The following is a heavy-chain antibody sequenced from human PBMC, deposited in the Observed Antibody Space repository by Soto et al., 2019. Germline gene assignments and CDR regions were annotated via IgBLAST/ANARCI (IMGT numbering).Heavy chain of an antibody. V-gene: IGHV3-23*01. CDR1: GFTFSSYA. D-gene: IGHD3-22*01. Sequence: GGSLRLSCAASGFTFSSYAMSWVRQAPGKGLEWVSAISGSGGSTYYADSVKGRFTISRDNSKNTLYLQMNSLRAEDKAVYYCAKARRGYYYDSSGYYPEGLYYFDYWGQGTLVTVSS. J-gene: IGHJ4*02. CDR2: ISGSGGST. CDR3: AKARRGYYYDSSGYYPEGLYYFDY.